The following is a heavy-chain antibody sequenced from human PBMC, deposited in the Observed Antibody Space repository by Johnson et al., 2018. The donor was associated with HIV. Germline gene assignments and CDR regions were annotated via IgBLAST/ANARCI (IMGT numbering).Heavy chain of an antibody. CDR2: ISSDGSSI. V-gene: IGHV3-74*01. CDR3: TRSPVRYDSRGFYYDDAFDI. CDR1: GFTFSSYA. J-gene: IGHJ3*02. D-gene: IGHD3-22*01. Sequence: GSLRLSCAASGFTFSSYAMHWVRQAPGKGLVWVSRISSDGSSIYYADSVKGRFTISRDNAKNSLYLQMNSLRAEDTALYYCTRSPVRYDSRGFYYDDAFDIWGQGTMVTVSS.